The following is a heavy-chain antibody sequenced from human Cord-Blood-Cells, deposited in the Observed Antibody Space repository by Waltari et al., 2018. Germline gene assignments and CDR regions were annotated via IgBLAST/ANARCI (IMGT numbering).Heavy chain of an antibody. D-gene: IGHD6-19*01. CDR2: IYYSGST. CDR3: ARHSVAGFYAYYFDY. V-gene: IGHV4-39*01. Sequence: QLQLQESGPGLVKPSETLSLTCTGSGGSISSSSYYWGWIRQPPGKGLEWIGSIYYSGSTYYNPSLKSRVTISVDTSKNQFSLKLSSVTAADTAVYYCARHSVAGFYAYYFDYWGQGTLVTVSS. J-gene: IGHJ4*02. CDR1: GGSISSSSYY.